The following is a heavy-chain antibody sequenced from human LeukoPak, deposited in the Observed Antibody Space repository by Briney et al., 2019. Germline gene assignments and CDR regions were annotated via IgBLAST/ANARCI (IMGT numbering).Heavy chain of an antibody. Sequence: PGGSLRLSCAASGFSFSSYWMSWVRQAPGKGLVWVSRISSDGSSTNYADSVKGRFTISRDNAKNTLYLQMNSLRVEDTAVYYCARGRPHGSDYWGQGTLVTVSS. J-gene: IGHJ4*02. D-gene: IGHD2-15*01. CDR2: ISSDGSST. CDR1: GFSFSSYW. CDR3: ARGRPHGSDY. V-gene: IGHV3-74*01.